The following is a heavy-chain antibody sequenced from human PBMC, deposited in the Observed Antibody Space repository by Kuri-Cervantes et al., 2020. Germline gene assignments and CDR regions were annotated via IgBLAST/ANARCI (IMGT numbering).Heavy chain of an antibody. Sequence: SVKVSCKASGGTFTTYAISWVRQAPGQGLEWVGGIIPIFGAPNYAEKFQGRVTITTDESTSTTYMTLSSLRSDDTAVYYCAILSLVDVVTAMVSIHYYFFMDVWGKGTAVTVSS. V-gene: IGHV1-69*05. CDR1: GGTFTTYA. D-gene: IGHD5-18*01. CDR3: AILSLVDVVTAMVSIHYYFFMDV. CDR2: IIPIFGAP. J-gene: IGHJ6*03.